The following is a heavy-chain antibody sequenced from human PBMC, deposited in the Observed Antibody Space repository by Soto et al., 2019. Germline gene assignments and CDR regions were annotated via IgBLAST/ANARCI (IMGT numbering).Heavy chain of an antibody. Sequence: GGCMRLSCAASGLTFSNYAMSFVSQAPGRGLKWVSSIVPGGASALYAGSVTGRFTISRDNSKNTMYLQMDSLRAEDTAVSYWAKYLAESGTRQLDYWRQGTQVTVPS. CDR3: AKYLAESGTRQLDY. CDR2: IVPGGASA. CDR1: GLTFSNYA. J-gene: IGHJ4*02. D-gene: IGHD6-13*01. V-gene: IGHV3-23*01.